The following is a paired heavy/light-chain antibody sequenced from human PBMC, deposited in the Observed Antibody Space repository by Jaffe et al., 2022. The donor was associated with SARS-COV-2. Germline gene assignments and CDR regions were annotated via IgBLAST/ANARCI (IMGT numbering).Heavy chain of an antibody. Sequence: EVQLVESGGDLVQPGGSLRLSCAASGFTFSVCWMHWVRQVPGKGLEWVSRINNDGTTTSYADSVKGRFTISRDNAKNTLYLQMNSLRAEDTAVYYCATNSRSEQWYYFNYWGQGALVTVSS. J-gene: IGHJ4*02. V-gene: IGHV3-74*01. CDR3: ATNSRSEQWYYFNY. CDR2: INNDGTTT. CDR1: GFTFSVCW. D-gene: IGHD5-18*01.
Light chain of an antibody. Sequence: DIVMTQSPDSLAVSLGERATINCKSSQSVLHSSNNNNFLAWYQQKPGQPPKLLISWASTRESGVPDRFSGSGSGTDFALTISSLQPEDVAVYFCQQCYTAPYTFGQGTKLEIK. V-gene: IGKV4-1*01. CDR2: WAS. J-gene: IGKJ2*01. CDR3: QQCYTAPYT. CDR1: QSVLHSSNNNNF.